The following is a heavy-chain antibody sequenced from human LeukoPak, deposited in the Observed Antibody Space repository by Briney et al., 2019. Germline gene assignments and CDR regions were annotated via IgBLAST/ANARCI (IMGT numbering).Heavy chain of an antibody. V-gene: IGHV1-18*01. CDR1: GYTFTSYG. D-gene: IGHD3-22*01. Sequence: ASVKVSCKASGYTFTSYGISWVRQAPGQGLEWIGWINAYNGNTNYAQKLQGRVTMTTDTSTSTAYMGLRSLRSDDTAVYYCARAPDYYYDSSGPHFDYWGQGTLVTVSS. J-gene: IGHJ4*02. CDR2: INAYNGNT. CDR3: ARAPDYYYDSSGPHFDY.